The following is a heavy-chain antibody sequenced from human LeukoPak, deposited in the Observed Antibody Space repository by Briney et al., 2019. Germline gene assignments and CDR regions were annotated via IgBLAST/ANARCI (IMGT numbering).Heavy chain of an antibody. Sequence: PGGSLRLSCAASGFTFSSYAMSWVRQAPGKGLEWVSAISGSGGSTYYADSVKGRFTISRDNSKNTPYPQMNSLRAEDTAVYYYAKDQQWLGLDYWGQGTLVTVSS. D-gene: IGHD6-19*01. J-gene: IGHJ4*02. CDR2: ISGSGGST. CDR1: GFTFSSYA. V-gene: IGHV3-23*01. CDR3: AKDQQWLGLDY.